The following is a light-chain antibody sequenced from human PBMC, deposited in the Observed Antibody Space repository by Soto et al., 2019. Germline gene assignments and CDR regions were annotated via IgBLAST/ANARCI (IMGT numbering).Light chain of an antibody. CDR1: QSVGSW. V-gene: IGKV1-5*03. J-gene: IGKJ4*01. Sequence: DIQMTQSPSTLSAYVGDRVTITCRASQSVGSWLAWYQQKAGTAPILLIYKASTLERGVPSRFSGSGSGTDFTLTISSLQPDDFASYYCQQCFSFPLTFGGGTRVEIK. CDR3: QQCFSFPLT. CDR2: KAS.